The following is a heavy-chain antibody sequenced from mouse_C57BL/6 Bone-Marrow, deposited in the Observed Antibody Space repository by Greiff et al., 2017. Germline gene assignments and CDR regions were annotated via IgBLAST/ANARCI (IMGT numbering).Heavy chain of an antibody. Sequence: EVKLMESGGGLVKPGGSLKLSCAASGFTFSSYAMSWVRQTPEKRLEWVATISDGGSYTYYPDNVQGRFTISRDNAKNNLYLQMSQLKSEDTAMYYCARPRDYDVAWFAYWGQGTLVTVSA. CDR1: GFTFSSYA. V-gene: IGHV5-4*03. CDR2: ISDGGSYT. D-gene: IGHD2-4*01. CDR3: ARPRDYDVAWFAY. J-gene: IGHJ3*01.